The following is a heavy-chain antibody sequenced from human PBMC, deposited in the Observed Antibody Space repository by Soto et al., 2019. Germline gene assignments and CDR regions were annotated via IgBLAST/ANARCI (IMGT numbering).Heavy chain of an antibody. D-gene: IGHD5-18*01. Sequence: GESLKISCKGSGYSFTSYWIGWVRQMPGKGLEWMGIIYPGDSDTRYSPSFQGQVTISTDKSISTAYLQWSSLKASDTAMYYCARRADGRQQLWFPSYYYYGMDVWGQGTTVTVSS. CDR1: GYSFTSYW. CDR2: IYPGDSDT. CDR3: ARRADGRQQLWFPSYYYYGMDV. V-gene: IGHV5-51*01. J-gene: IGHJ6*02.